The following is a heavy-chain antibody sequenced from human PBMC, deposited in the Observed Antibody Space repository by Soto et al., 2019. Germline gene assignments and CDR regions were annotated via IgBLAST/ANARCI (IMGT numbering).Heavy chain of an antibody. V-gene: IGHV4-4*02. Sequence: PSETLSLTCAVSGGSISSSNWWSGVRQPPGKGLEWIGEIYHSGSTNYNPSLKSRVTISVDKSKNQFSLKLSSVTAADTAVYYCARGLREITMVRGVRYYHYGMDVWGQGTTVTVSS. D-gene: IGHD3-10*01. J-gene: IGHJ6*02. CDR2: IYHSGST. CDR3: ARGLREITMVRGVRYYHYGMDV. CDR1: GGSISSSNW.